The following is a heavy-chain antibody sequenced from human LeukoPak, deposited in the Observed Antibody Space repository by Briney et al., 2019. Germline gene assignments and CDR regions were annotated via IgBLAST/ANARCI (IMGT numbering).Heavy chain of an antibody. Sequence: QPGGSLRLSCAASGFTFSSYWMSWVRQAPGKGLEWVANIKQDGSEKYYVDSVKGRFTISRDNAKNSLYLQMNSLRAEGTAVYYCARDDCSSISCYHNWFDPWGQGTLVTVSS. CDR3: ARDDCSSISCYHNWFDP. CDR1: GFTFSSYW. CDR2: IKQDGSEK. V-gene: IGHV3-7*01. J-gene: IGHJ5*02. D-gene: IGHD2-2*01.